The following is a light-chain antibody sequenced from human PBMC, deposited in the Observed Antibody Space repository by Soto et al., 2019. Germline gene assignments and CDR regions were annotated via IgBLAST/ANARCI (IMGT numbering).Light chain of an antibody. J-gene: IGKJ1*01. CDR1: QTISTW. Sequence: DIQMTQSPSTLSASVGDRLTITCRASQTISTWLAWYQHKPVTAPKLLIYHASTLESGVPSRFSGSGSGTEFTLTISSLQPDDFATYYCQQYKSYSFGQGTKVDIK. CDR3: QQYKSYS. V-gene: IGKV1-5*01. CDR2: HAS.